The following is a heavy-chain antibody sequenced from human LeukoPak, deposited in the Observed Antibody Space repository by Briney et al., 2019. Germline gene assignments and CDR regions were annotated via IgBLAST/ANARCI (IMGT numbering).Heavy chain of an antibody. CDR1: GGSLSSSSYY. CDR3: ARGKLWFAVAFDI. D-gene: IGHD3-10*01. Sequence: PSETLSLTYTVSGGSLSSSSYYWGWLRQPPGKGLEWIGEINHSGSTNYNPSLKSRVTISVDTSKNQFSLKLSSVTAADTAVYYCARGKLWFAVAFDIWGQGTMVTVSS. V-gene: IGHV4-39*07. CDR2: INHSGST. J-gene: IGHJ3*02.